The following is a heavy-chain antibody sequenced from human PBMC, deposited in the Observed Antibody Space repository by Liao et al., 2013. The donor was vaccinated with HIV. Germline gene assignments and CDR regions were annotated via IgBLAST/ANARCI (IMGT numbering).Heavy chain of an antibody. CDR1: GGSISNYY. Sequence: QVQLQESGPGLVKPSQTLSLTCTVSGGSISNYYWSWIRQPPGKGLEWIGYIYYGGNTNYNPSLKSRVTISLDTSKNQFSLKVHSVTAADTAVYYCARRKVGGDAFDFWGQGTKVIVSS. CDR3: ARRKVGGDAFDF. J-gene: IGHJ3*01. V-gene: IGHV4-59*01. CDR2: IYYGGNT. D-gene: IGHD1-26*01.